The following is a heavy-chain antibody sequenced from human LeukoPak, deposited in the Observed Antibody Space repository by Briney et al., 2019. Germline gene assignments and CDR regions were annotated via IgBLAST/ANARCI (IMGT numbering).Heavy chain of an antibody. J-gene: IGHJ4*02. CDR2: ISYTGST. V-gene: IGHV4-59*11. D-gene: IGHD6-19*01. Sequence: PSQTLSLTCTVSGASLSSHSWSWFRQPPGKGLDWIGYISYTGSTNYNPSLKSRVIISRDTSKSQFSLKLSSVTAADTAVYYCARGSGWCDYWGQGSLVTVAS. CDR1: GASLSSHS. CDR3: ARGSGWCDY.